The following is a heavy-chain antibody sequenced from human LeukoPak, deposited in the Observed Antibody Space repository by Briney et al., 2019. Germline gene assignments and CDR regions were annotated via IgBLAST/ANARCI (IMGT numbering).Heavy chain of an antibody. V-gene: IGHV4-38-2*02. D-gene: IGHD3-10*01. J-gene: IGHJ5*02. CDR1: GYSISSGYY. CDR3: ARRWMVRGFETAP. Sequence: KASETLSLTCTVSGYSISSGYYWGWIRQPPGKGLEWIGSIYHSGSTYYNPSLKSRVTISVDTSKNQFSLKLSSVTAADTAVYYCARRWMVRGFETAPWGQGTLVTVSS. CDR2: IYHSGST.